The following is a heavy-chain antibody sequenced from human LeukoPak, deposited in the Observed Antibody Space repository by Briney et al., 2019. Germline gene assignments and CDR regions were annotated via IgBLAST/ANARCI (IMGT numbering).Heavy chain of an antibody. CDR1: GFTFSSYE. V-gene: IGHV3-48*03. J-gene: IGHJ3*02. D-gene: IGHD5-12*01. CDR3: ARDRARGGYDWDAFDI. CDR2: ISSSGSTI. Sequence: GGSLRLSCAASGFTFSSYEMNWVRQAPGKGLEWVSYISSSGSTIYYADSVKGRFTISRDNAKNSLYLQMNSLRAEDTAVYYCARDRARGGYDWDAFDIWGQGTMVTVSS.